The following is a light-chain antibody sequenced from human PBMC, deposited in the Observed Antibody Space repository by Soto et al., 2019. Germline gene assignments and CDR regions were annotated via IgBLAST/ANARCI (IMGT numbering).Light chain of an antibody. V-gene: IGLV1-40*01. CDR3: QSYDSVLSGSV. CDR1: SSNIGAGYD. CDR2: TNG. J-gene: IGLJ3*02. Sequence: QSVLTQPPSVSGAPGQRGTISCTGTSSNIGAGYDVNWYQQLPGAAPKLLIYTNGNRPSGVPDRFSGSKSGTSASLAITGLQAEDEADYYCQSYDSVLSGSVFGGGTKLTVL.